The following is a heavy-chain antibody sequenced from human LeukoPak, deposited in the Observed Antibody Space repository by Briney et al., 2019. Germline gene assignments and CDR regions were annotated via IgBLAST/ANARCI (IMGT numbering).Heavy chain of an antibody. Sequence: GGSLRLSCAASGFTFSSYGMHWVRQAPGKGLEWVAVIWYDGSNKYYADSVKGRFTISRDNSKNTLYLQMNSLRAEDTAVYYCARDRREAYYDILIGYTYYYYGMDVWGQGTTVTVSS. CDR1: GFTFSSYG. CDR3: ARDRREAYYDILIGYTYYYYGMDV. J-gene: IGHJ6*02. CDR2: IWYDGSNK. V-gene: IGHV3-33*01. D-gene: IGHD3-9*01.